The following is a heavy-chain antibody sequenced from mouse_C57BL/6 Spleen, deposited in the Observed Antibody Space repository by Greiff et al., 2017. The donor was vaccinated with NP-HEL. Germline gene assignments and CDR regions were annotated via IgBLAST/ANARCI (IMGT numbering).Heavy chain of an antibody. CDR1: GYTFTSYW. CDR2: IDPSDSYT. V-gene: IGHV1-69*01. J-gene: IGHJ4*01. Sequence: QVQLQQPGAELVMPGASVKLSCKASGYTFTSYWMHWVKQRPGQGLEWIGEIDPSDSYTNYNQKFKGKSTLTVDKSSSTAYMQLSSLTSEDSAVYYCARDYYGSSPLLWMDYWGQGTSVTVSS. CDR3: ARDYYGSSPLLWMDY. D-gene: IGHD1-1*01.